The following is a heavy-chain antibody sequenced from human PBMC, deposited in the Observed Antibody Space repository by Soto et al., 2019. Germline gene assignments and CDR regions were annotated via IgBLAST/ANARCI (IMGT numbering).Heavy chain of an antibody. CDR3: ASIIERGYCSGGSCYQSRQFFDY. J-gene: IGHJ4*02. Sequence: QVQLQESGPGLVKPSQTLSLTCTVSGGSISSGDYYWSWIRQPPGKGLEWIGYIYSSGSTYYNPSLKSRVTISVDTSKNQFSLKLSSVTAADTAVYYCASIIERGYCSGGSCYQSRQFFDYWGQGTLVTVSS. V-gene: IGHV4-30-4*01. CDR2: IYSSGST. CDR1: GGSISSGDYY. D-gene: IGHD2-15*01.